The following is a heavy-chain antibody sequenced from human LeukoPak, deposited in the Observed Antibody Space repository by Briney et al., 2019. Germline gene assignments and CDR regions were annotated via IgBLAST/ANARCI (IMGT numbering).Heavy chain of an antibody. CDR3: GRHLSGSYPPGGFDY. V-gene: IGHV4-39*01. Sequence: SETLSLTCTVSGGSISRSTYYWGWIRQPPGKGLEWIGSIFYSGNTYYNPSLKSRLAISVDTSKNQLSLKLNSMTAADTAVYYCGRHLSGSYPPGGFDYWGQGTLVTVSS. CDR1: GGSISRSTYY. J-gene: IGHJ4*02. CDR2: IFYSGNT. D-gene: IGHD1-26*01.